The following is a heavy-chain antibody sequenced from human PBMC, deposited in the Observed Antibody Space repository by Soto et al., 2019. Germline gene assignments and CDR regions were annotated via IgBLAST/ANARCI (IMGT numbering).Heavy chain of an antibody. J-gene: IGHJ4*02. CDR1: GFTFNIYG. Sequence: GGSLRLSCAASGFTFNIYGIHWARQAPDKGLEWVALISYDGSNQYYADSVKGRFTISRDNSKNTLFLQMNSLRADDTAVYYCAKDQASGQGSFDSWGQGTLVTVSS. CDR3: AKDQASGQGSFDS. V-gene: IGHV3-30*18. CDR2: ISYDGSNQ.